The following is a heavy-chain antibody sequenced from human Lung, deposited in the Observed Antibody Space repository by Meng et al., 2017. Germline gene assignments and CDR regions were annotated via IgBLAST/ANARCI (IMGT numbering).Heavy chain of an antibody. V-gene: IGHV1-2*06. CDR3: AREQQWLVQDFDS. J-gene: IGHJ4*02. CDR1: GYTFIDYY. D-gene: IGHD6-19*01. Sequence: QAQLVQSGAEVKKPEASVKVSCKASGYTFIDYYMHWVRQAPGQGLEWMGRINPNSGGADYAQTFQGRVTMTRDKSISTAYIELTRLRSDDTAVYYCAREQQWLVQDFDSWGQGTLVTVSS. CDR2: INPNSGGA.